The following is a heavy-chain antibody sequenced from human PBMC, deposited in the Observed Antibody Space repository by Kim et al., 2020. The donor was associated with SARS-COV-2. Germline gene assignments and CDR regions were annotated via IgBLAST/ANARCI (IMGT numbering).Heavy chain of an antibody. V-gene: IGHV4-34*01. J-gene: IGHJ4*02. CDR3: ARGGLTYYYDSSPHDY. D-gene: IGHD3-22*01. Sequence: SLKSRVTISVDTSKNQFSLKLSSVTAADTAVYYCARGGLTYYYDSSPHDYWGQGTLVTVSS.